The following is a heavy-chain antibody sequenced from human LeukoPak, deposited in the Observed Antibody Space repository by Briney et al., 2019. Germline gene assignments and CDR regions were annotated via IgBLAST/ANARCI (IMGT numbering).Heavy chain of an antibody. CDR2: IKQDGSEK. Sequence: GGSLRLSCAASGFTFSTYWMNWVRQAPGKGLEWVANIKQDGSEKYYVDSVKGRFTISRDNAENTLFLQMNSLRVEDTAVYYCARDRYAGRLESDYWGQGTLVTVSS. CDR1: GFTFSTYW. V-gene: IGHV3-7*01. J-gene: IGHJ4*02. D-gene: IGHD2-8*01. CDR3: ARDRYAGRLESDY.